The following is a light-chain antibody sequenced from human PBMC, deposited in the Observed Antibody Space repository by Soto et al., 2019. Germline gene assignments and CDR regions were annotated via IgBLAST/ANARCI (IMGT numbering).Light chain of an antibody. CDR1: ALPQKF. J-gene: IGLJ3*02. CDR2: EDS. CDR3: YSTDSSGNHWV. Sequence: SYELTQPPSVSVSPGQAASITCSGDALPQKFAYWYQQKSGQAPVLVIYEDSRRPSGIPERFSGSSSGTMATLTISGAQVEDEADYYCYSTDSSGNHWVFGGGTKLTVL. V-gene: IGLV3-10*01.